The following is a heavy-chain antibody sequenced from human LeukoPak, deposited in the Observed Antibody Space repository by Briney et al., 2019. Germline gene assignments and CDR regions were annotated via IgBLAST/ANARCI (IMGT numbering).Heavy chain of an antibody. D-gene: IGHD3-3*01. J-gene: IGHJ5*02. Sequence: SETLSLTRTVSGGSISSSSYYWGWIRQPPGKGLEWIGNIYYSGRTYYNPSLKSRVTISVDTSKNQFSLNLSSVTAADTAVYYCARRGALDFWSGYYAFGSWFDPWGQGTLVTVSS. CDR1: GGSISSSSYY. V-gene: IGHV4-39*01. CDR2: IYYSGRT. CDR3: ARRGALDFWSGYYAFGSWFDP.